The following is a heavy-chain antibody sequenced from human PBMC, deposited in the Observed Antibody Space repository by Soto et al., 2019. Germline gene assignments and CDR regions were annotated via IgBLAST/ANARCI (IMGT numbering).Heavy chain of an antibody. D-gene: IGHD6-19*01. Sequence: PGGSLRLSCAAAGFTFNDYAMNWVRQAPGKGLEWVSSISSSSSYIYYADSVKGRFTISRDNAKNSLYLQMNSLRAEDTAVYYCARDVNSSGWSSDYWGQGTLVTVSS. CDR3: ARDVNSSGWSSDY. V-gene: IGHV3-21*01. CDR2: ISSSSSYI. J-gene: IGHJ4*02. CDR1: GFTFNDYA.